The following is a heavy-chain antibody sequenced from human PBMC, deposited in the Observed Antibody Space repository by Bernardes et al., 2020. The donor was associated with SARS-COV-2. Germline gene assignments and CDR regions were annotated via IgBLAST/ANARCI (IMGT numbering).Heavy chain of an antibody. V-gene: IGHV3-23*01. J-gene: IGHJ1*01. D-gene: IGHD2-15*01. CDR2: ISGSDGST. CDR3: IVQDIVVVVTAATTEYFQH. CDR1: GFTFSIYA. Sequence: GSLRLSCAASGFTFSIYAMSWVRQAPGKGLEWVSAISGSDGSTYYADSVKGRFTISRDNSKNTLYLQMNSLRAEDTAVYYCIVQDIVVVVTAATTEYFQHWGQGTLVTVSS.